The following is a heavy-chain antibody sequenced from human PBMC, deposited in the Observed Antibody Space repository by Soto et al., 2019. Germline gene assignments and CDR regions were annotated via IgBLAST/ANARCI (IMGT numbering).Heavy chain of an antibody. D-gene: IGHD3-22*01. Sequence: PSETLSLTCAISGGSISSGGYSWSWIRQPPGKGLKWIGYIHHSGSTYYNPSLKSRVTISVDRSKNQFSLKLSSVTAADTAVYYCAREQGDSSGVGGGYHAFDIWGQGTMFTVSS. CDR1: GGSISSGGYS. V-gene: IGHV4-30-2*01. CDR3: AREQGDSSGVGGGYHAFDI. J-gene: IGHJ3*02. CDR2: IHHSGST.